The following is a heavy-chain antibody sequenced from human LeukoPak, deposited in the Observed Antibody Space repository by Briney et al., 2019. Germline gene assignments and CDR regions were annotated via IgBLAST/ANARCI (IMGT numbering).Heavy chain of an antibody. CDR2: IRYDGSNK. CDR3: ATVNRMHESSTSCPFDY. J-gene: IGHJ4*02. Sequence: GXSLRLSCAASGFTFSSYGMHWVRQAPGKGLEWVAFIRYDGSNKYYADSVKGRFTISRDNSKNTLYLQMNSLRAEDTAVYYCATVNRMHESSTSCPFDYWGQGTLVTVSS. D-gene: IGHD2-2*01. CDR1: GFTFSSYG. V-gene: IGHV3-30*02.